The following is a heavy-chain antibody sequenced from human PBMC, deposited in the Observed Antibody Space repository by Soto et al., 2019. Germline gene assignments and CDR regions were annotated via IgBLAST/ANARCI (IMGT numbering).Heavy chain of an antibody. CDR1: GFTFSSYG. D-gene: IGHD1-26*01. Sequence: GGSLRLSCAASGFTFSSYGMHWVRQAPGKGLEWVAVISYDGSNKYYADSVKGRFTISRDNSKNTLYLQMNSLRAEDTAVYYCAKDGRELGGAFDIWGQGTMVTVSS. V-gene: IGHV3-30*18. CDR3: AKDGRELGGAFDI. J-gene: IGHJ3*02. CDR2: ISYDGSNK.